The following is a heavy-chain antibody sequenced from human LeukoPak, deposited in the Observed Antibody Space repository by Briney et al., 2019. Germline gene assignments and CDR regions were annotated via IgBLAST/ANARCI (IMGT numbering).Heavy chain of an antibody. J-gene: IGHJ3*02. Sequence: GGSLRLSCAASGFTFSSYSMNWVRQAPGKGLEWVSSISSSSSYIYYADSVKGRFTISRDNAKNSLYLQMNSLRAEDTAVYYCARAKALSTAFDIWGQRTMVTVSS. CDR2: ISSSSSYI. V-gene: IGHV3-21*01. CDR3: ARAKALSTAFDI. CDR1: GFTFSSYS.